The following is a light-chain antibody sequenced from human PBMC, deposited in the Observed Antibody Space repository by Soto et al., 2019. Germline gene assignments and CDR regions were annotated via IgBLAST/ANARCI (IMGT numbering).Light chain of an antibody. CDR2: AAS. CDR3: QPSYSTPWW. J-gene: IGKJ1*01. CDR1: QSISSY. Sequence: DIQMTQSPSSLCASVGHRVTSTCRASQSISSYLNWYQQKPGKSPKLLIYAASSLQSGVPSRFSGSGSGTDFTLTISSLQPEDFATYYCQPSYSTPWWLGPGTKVDIK. V-gene: IGKV1-39*01.